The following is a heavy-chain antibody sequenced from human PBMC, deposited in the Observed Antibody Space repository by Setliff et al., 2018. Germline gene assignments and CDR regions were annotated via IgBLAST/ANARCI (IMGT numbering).Heavy chain of an antibody. V-gene: IGHV4-4*07. CDR2: LYVTEST. CDR1: GDSISNYY. J-gene: IGHJ4*02. CDR3: AASRAYTGAVEEWFLPKTFDF. D-gene: IGHD3-10*01. Sequence: PSETLSLTCTVSGDSISNYYWNWIRQPAGKGLEWIGRLYVTESTKHNPSLKSRVTLSIDTSKNQFSLKLSSVTAAGAALYYCAASRAYTGAVEEWFLPKTFDFWGQGSPVPVSS.